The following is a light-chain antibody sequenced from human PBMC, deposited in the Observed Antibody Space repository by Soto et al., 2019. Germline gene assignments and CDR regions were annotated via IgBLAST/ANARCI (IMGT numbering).Light chain of an antibody. J-gene: IGLJ2*01. CDR2: SNT. Sequence: QSVLTQPPSASGTPGQRVTISCSGSRSNIGTNTVNWYQHLPGSAPKLLIYSNTQRPSVVPDRLSGSKSGTSASLAISGLQSEDEADYYCAAWDDSLNGVIFGGGTKLTVL. CDR3: AAWDDSLNGVI. CDR1: RSNIGTNT. V-gene: IGLV1-44*01.